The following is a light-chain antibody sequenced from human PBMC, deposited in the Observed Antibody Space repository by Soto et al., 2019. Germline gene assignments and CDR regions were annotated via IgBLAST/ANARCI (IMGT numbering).Light chain of an antibody. Sequence: QSVLTRPPSASGTPGQRVTISCSGSNSNVETNYVYWYQQVAGTAPKLLIYSNDQRPSGVPDRFSASKSGTSASLDISGRRSDDEADYYCSANYAGLGGPVFGGGTKVTVL. CDR2: SND. V-gene: IGLV1-47*02. J-gene: IGLJ2*01. CDR1: NSNVETNY. CDR3: SANYAGLGGPV.